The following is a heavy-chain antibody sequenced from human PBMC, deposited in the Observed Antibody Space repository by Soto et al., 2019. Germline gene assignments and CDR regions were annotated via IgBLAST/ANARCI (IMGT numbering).Heavy chain of an antibody. J-gene: IGHJ6*02. CDR2: IYYSGST. D-gene: IGHD5-12*01. CDR1: GGSISSYY. Sequence: SETLSLTCTVSGGSISSYYWSWIRQPPGKGLEWIGYIYYSGSTNYNPSLKSRVTISVDTSKNQFSLKLSSVTAADTAVYYCARDLVPANVDIVATNKNHYSPYCMDVWGQGTTVTVSS. V-gene: IGHV4-59*01. CDR3: ARDLVPANVDIVATNKNHYSPYCMDV.